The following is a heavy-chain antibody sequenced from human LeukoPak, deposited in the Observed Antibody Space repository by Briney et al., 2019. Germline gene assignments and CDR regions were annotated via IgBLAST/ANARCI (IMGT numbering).Heavy chain of an antibody. D-gene: IGHD2-2*01. V-gene: IGHV3-48*02. CDR2: ISGASRTI. CDR3: ARGYSTTWSYGMDV. J-gene: IGHJ6*02. CDR1: GFTFSSYS. Sequence: GGSLRLSCAASGFTFSSYSMNWVRQAPGKGLEWVSYISGASRTIYYADSVKGRFTISRDNAKNSLSLQMNSLRDEDTAVYYCARGYSTTWSYGMDVWGQGTTVTVSS.